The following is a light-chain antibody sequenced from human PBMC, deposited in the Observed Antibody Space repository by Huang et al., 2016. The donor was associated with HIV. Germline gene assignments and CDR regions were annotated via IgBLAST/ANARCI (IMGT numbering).Light chain of an antibody. V-gene: IGKV3-15*01. CDR2: GAS. CDR3: HQYNVWPPNT. Sequence: EIVMTQSPATLSVSPGERATLSCRASQSVSRNLAWYQQKPGQAPRLLIHGASIRATGIAARFSGSGSGTEFTLTISSLQSEDFAVYYCHQYNVWPPNTFGQGTKLEIK. CDR1: QSVSRN. J-gene: IGKJ2*01.